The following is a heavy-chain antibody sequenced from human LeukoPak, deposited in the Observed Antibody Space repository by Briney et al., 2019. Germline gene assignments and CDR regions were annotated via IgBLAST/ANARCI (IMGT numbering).Heavy chain of an antibody. CDR3: AREGRQQLVHYYYYYGMDV. Sequence: GGSLRLSCAASGFTFSSYEMNWVRQAPGKGLEWVSYISSSGSTVYYADSVKGRFTISRDNAKNSLYLQMNSLRAEDTAVYYCAREGRQQLVHYYYYYGMDVWGQGTMVTVSS. D-gene: IGHD6-13*01. J-gene: IGHJ6*02. V-gene: IGHV3-48*03. CDR1: GFTFSSYE. CDR2: ISSSGSTV.